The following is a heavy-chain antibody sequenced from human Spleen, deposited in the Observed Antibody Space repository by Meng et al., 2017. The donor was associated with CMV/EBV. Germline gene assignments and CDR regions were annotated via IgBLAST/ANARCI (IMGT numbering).Heavy chain of an antibody. D-gene: IGHD1-1*01. Sequence: SGYTFTDFFIHWVRQAPGQGPEWVGLIDPTSGSTNYAQKLQGRVTMTTDTSTSTAYMELRSLRSDDAAIYFCARDRATRAYYFDYWGQGTLVTVSS. J-gene: IGHJ4*02. V-gene: IGHV1-46*01. CDR1: GYTFTDFF. CDR3: ARDRATRAYYFDY. CDR2: IDPTSGST.